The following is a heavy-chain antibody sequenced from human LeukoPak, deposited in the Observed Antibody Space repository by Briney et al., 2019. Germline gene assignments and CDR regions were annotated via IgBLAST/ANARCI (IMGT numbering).Heavy chain of an antibody. CDR3: ARGGYSSSWYDY. CDR2: IKPDGSEK. J-gene: IGHJ4*02. Sequence: PGGSLRLSCAASGFTYSYFGTYWLNWVRQAPGKGLEWVASIKPDGSEKNYVGSVKGRFTISRDNAKNSLYLQMNSLRAEDTAVYYCARGGYSSSWYDYWGQGTLVTVSS. V-gene: IGHV3-7*01. CDR1: GFTYSYFGTYW. D-gene: IGHD6-13*01.